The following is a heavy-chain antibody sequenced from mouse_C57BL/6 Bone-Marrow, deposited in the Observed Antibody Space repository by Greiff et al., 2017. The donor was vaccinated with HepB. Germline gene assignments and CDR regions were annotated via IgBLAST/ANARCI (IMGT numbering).Heavy chain of an antibody. Sequence: QVTLKESGPGILQSSQTLSLTCSFSGFSLSTSGMGVSWIRQPSGKGLEWLAHIYWDDDKRYNPSLKSRLTISKDTSRNQVFLKITSVDTADTATYYCARREGDHAILEGYFDYWGQGTTLTVSS. CDR1: GFSLSTSGMG. V-gene: IGHV8-12*01. D-gene: IGHD6-1*01. CDR3: ARREGDHAILEGYFDY. CDR2: IYWDDDK. J-gene: IGHJ2*01.